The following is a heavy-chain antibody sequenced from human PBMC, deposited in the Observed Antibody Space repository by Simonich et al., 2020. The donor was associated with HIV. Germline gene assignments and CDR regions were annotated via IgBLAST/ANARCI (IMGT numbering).Heavy chain of an antibody. Sequence: QVQLQQWGAGLLKPSETLSLTCAVYGGSFSGYSWSWIRQPPGKGLEWIGEINHSGSTNYNPSLKSRVNISVDTSKNQFSLKLSSVTAADTAVYYCARRHPTTVTTPYFDYWGQGTLVTVSS. D-gene: IGHD4-17*01. J-gene: IGHJ4*02. CDR3: ARRHPTTVTTPYFDY. CDR2: INHSGST. V-gene: IGHV4-34*01. CDR1: GGSFSGYS.